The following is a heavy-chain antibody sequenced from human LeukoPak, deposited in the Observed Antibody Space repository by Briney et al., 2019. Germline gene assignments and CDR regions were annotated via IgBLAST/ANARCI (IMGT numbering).Heavy chain of an antibody. J-gene: IGHJ6*02. CDR1: GFTFSSYW. Sequence: GGSLRLSCAASGFTFSSYWMSWVRQAPGKGLEWVANMNRGGSEKNYVDSIKGRFTISRDNAANSLYLQMNSLGVEDTAVYYCARDGGIIRFGGQDVWGQGTTVIVS. D-gene: IGHD3-16*01. V-gene: IGHV3-7*01. CDR2: MNRGGSEK. CDR3: ARDGGIIRFGGQDV.